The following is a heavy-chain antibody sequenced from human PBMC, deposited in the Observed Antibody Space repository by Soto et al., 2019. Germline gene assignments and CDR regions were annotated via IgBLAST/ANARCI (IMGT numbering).Heavy chain of an antibody. Sequence: QVQLVQSRGEVKKPGASVKVSCKTSGYSFTTYGISWVRQAPGQGLEWMGWISGYNGNTNYAQKLKGRLTMTTDTSTSTADMERRSLTSDDTAVYYCAREGPAPYYYYGMDVWGQGSTVTVSS. J-gene: IGHJ6*02. CDR1: GYSFTTYG. V-gene: IGHV1-18*01. CDR2: ISGYNGNT. CDR3: AREGPAPYYYYGMDV.